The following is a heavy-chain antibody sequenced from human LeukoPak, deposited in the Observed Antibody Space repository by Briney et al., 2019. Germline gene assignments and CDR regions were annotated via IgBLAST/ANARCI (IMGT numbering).Heavy chain of an antibody. Sequence: SETLSLTCNVSGDSITRGAFYWAWIRQSPGKGLEWIGNVYYSGSTQYTPSLRGRASISMDKTKNQFSLNLNSVSVTDTAIYYCARRDYAAWFDPWGQGTLVTVSS. J-gene: IGHJ5*02. V-gene: IGHV4-39*01. CDR2: VYYSGST. D-gene: IGHD4/OR15-4a*01. CDR3: ARRDYAAWFDP. CDR1: GDSITRGAFY.